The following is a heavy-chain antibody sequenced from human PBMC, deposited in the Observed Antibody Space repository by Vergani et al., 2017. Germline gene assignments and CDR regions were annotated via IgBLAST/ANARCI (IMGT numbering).Heavy chain of an antibody. CDR1: GYSISRGYY. V-gene: IGHV4-38-2*02. Sequence: QVQLQESGPGLVTPSETLSLTCSVSGYSISRGYYWGWIRQPPGKGLEWIATVFHSGSAYYNPSLRRRVTISVETSKNQFSLWLTTLTAADTAVYYCARQFWVSQGVGAFETWGRGTEVSVSS. D-gene: IGHD3-16*01. CDR2: VFHSGSA. CDR3: ARQFWVSQGVGAFET. J-gene: IGHJ3*02.